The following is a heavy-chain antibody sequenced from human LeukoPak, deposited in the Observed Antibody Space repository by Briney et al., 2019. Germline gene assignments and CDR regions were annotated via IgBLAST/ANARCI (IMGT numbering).Heavy chain of an antibody. Sequence: ASVKVSCKASGYSFTTYGISWVRQAPGQGLEWMGWISASSANTKYAQKFRGRLTMTTDTSRTTAHMELRSLRSDDAAVYYCAREELAGRGMDVWGQGTTVTVSS. V-gene: IGHV1-18*01. J-gene: IGHJ6*02. CDR3: AREELAGRGMDV. CDR2: ISASSANT. D-gene: IGHD6-6*01. CDR1: GYSFTTYG.